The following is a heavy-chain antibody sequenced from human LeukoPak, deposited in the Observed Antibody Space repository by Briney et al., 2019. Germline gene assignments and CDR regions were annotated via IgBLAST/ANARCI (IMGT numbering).Heavy chain of an antibody. CDR2: IYSSGST. CDR1: GGSISSSSYY. V-gene: IGHV4-39*01. Sequence: ASETLSLTCTVSGGSISSSSYYWGWIRQPPGKGLEWIGSIYSSGSTYYNPSLKSRVTISVDTSKNQFSLKLSSVTAADTAVYYCARHRRNYYDSRVPLDYWGQGTLVTVSS. D-gene: IGHD3-22*01. CDR3: ARHRRNYYDSRVPLDY. J-gene: IGHJ4*02.